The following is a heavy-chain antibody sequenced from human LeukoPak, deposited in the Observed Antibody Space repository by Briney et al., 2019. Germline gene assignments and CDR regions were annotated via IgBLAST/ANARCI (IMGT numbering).Heavy chain of an antibody. V-gene: IGHV3-33*01. CDR3: ARDCSGGSCPDYYYYYYGMDV. J-gene: IGHJ6*02. CDR2: IWYDGSNK. D-gene: IGHD2-15*01. Sequence: GGSLRLSCAASGSTFSSYGMHWVRQAPGKGLEWVAVIWYDGSNKYYADSVKGRFTISRDNSKNTLYLQMNSLRAEDTAVYYCARDCSGGSCPDYYYYYYGMDVWGQGTTVTVSS. CDR1: GSTFSSYG.